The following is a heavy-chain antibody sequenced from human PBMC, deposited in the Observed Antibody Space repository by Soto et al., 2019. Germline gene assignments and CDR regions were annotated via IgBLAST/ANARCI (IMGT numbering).Heavy chain of an antibody. CDR3: AITTSTVSYWFDT. CDR2: IKEDGGEQ. D-gene: IGHD4-4*01. V-gene: IGHV3-7*03. Sequence: EIQLMQSGGGLVRPGGSLRLSCAASGFSFSSYWMSWVRQAPGKGPEWVANIKEDGGEQHYVDSVKGRFTISRDNTENSLFLQMNNLRAEDSAIYYCAITTSTVSYWFDTWGPGNQVTVSS. CDR1: GFSFSSYW. J-gene: IGHJ5*02.